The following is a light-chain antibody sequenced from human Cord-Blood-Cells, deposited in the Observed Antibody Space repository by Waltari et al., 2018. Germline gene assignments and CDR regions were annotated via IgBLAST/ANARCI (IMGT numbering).Light chain of an antibody. Sequence: QSALTQPASVSGSPGQTITIPCTGTSSDVGSYNLDSWYKQHPGKAPKLMIYEGSKRPSGVSNRFSGSKSGNTASLTISGLQAEDEADYYCCSYAGSSTFDVFGTGTKVTVL. CDR2: EGS. V-gene: IGLV2-23*03. CDR3: CSYAGSSTFDV. J-gene: IGLJ1*01. CDR1: SSDVGSYNL.